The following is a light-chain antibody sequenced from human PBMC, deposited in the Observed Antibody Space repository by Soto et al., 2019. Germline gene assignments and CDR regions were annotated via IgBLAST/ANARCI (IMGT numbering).Light chain of an antibody. V-gene: IGLV2-14*01. Sequence: VVAQAAAVSGGPLQSIARSFPGTRRGVGGYDYVSWYQQHPGKAPKLMISDVSNRPSGVSNRFSGSKSGNTASLTISGLQAEDEADYYCSSYTSSSTHVFGTGTKVTVL. J-gene: IGLJ1*01. CDR2: DVS. CDR3: SSYTSSSTHV. CDR1: RRGVGGYDY.